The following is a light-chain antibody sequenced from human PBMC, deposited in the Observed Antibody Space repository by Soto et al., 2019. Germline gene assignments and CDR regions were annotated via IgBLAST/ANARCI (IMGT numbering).Light chain of an antibody. J-gene: IGLJ3*02. CDR2: DVS. CDR3: SSFTDTGTVM. V-gene: IGLV2-14*03. CDR1: SSDVGAHHS. Sequence: SVLPRPASVSGSPGQSFNIPCTGSSSDVGAHHSVSWYQQHPGKAPKLIIFDVSNRPSGVSNRFSGSKSGNTASLTISGLQPEDEADYYCSSFTDTGTVMFGGGTKVTVL.